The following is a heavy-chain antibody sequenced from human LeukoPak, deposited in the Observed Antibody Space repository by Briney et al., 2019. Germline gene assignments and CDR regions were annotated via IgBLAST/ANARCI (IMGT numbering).Heavy chain of an antibody. CDR1: GYSISSGYY. CDR2: IYHSGST. D-gene: IGHD6-13*01. CDR3: ARDPAAGMGYYFDY. V-gene: IGHV4-38-2*02. J-gene: IGHJ4*02. Sequence: SETLSLTCTVSGYSISSGYYWGWIRQPPGKGLEWIGYIYHSGSTYYNPSLKSRVTISVDRSKNQFSLKLSSVTAADMAVYYCARDPAAGMGYYFDYWGQGTLVTVSS.